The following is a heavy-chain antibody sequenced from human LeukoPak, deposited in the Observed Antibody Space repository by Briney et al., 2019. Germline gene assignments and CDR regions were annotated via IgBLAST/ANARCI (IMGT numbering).Heavy chain of an antibody. CDR1: GFTFSSYE. V-gene: IGHV3-48*03. J-gene: IGHJ4*02. CDR2: ISSSGSTI. CDR3: ARGAKRELLWFGELPNYFDY. D-gene: IGHD3-10*01. Sequence: QTGGSLRLSCAASGFTFSSYEMNWVRQAPGKGLEWVSYISSSGSTIYYADSVKGRFTISRDNAKNSLYLQMNSLRAEDTAVYYCARGAKRELLWFGELPNYFDYWGQGTLVTVSS.